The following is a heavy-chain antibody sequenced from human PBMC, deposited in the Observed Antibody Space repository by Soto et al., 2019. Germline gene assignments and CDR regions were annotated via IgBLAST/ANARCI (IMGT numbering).Heavy chain of an antibody. V-gene: IGHV3-30-3*01. CDR2: ISYDGSDK. J-gene: IGHJ4*02. D-gene: IGHD3-10*01. Sequence: GGSLRLSCAASGSTFSSYAMHWVRQAPGKGLEWVALISYDGSDKYYADSVKGRFTISRDNSKNTLYLQVNSLRVEDTTVYYCARDGSGSGSYYPDYWGQGTLVTVSS. CDR3: ARDGSGSGSYYPDY. CDR1: GSTFSSYA.